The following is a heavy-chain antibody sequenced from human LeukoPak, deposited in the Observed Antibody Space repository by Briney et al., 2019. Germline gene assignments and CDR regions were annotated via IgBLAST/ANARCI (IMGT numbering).Heavy chain of an antibody. CDR2: ISSSSSDT. CDR3: ARVLGSYAFDY. J-gene: IGHJ4*02. CDR1: GFTFSDYY. D-gene: IGHD3-10*01. V-gene: IGHV3-11*05. Sequence: PGGSLRLSCAASGFTFSDYYMSWMRQAPGKGLEWVSYISSSSSDTNYADSAKGRFTISRDNAKNSLYLLMNSLRAEDTAVYYCARVLGSYAFDYWGQGTLVTVSS.